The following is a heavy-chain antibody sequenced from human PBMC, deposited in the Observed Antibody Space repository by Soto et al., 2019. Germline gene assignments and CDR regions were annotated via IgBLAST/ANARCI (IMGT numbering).Heavy chain of an antibody. V-gene: IGHV1-8*01. J-gene: IGHJ5*02. CDR2: MNADTRNT. Sequence: QVQLVQSGAEVKMPGASVKVSCKASGYIFANYDVNWVRQATGQGLEWMGWMNADTRNTGYAQKFQGRITMTRDTSIKTAYMELSCLTFEDTAIYYCARGRFRQTYFDPWGQGTLVTVSS. CDR1: GYIFANYD. CDR3: ARGRFRQTYFDP. D-gene: IGHD3-16*01.